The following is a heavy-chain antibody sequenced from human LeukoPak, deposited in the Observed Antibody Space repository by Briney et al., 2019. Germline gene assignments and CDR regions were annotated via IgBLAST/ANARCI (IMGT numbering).Heavy chain of an antibody. V-gene: IGHV3-11*01. J-gene: IGHJ4*02. CDR2: ISSSGATI. Sequence: RPGGSLRLSCAASGFIFSDYYMSWIRQAPPKGLEWVSYISSSGATIYYADSVKGRFTISRDNAKNSLFLQINSLRAEDTAVWYYFDYWGQGTLVTVSS. CDR1: GFIFSDYY. CDR3: FDY.